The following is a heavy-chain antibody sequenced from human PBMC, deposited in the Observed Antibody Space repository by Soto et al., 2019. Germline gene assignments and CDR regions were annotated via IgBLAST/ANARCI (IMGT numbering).Heavy chain of an antibody. J-gene: IGHJ4*02. CDR2: IIPIFGTA. CDR3: ARDGGRHSGGFDY. D-gene: IGHD1-26*01. CDR1: GGTFSSYS. V-gene: IGHV1-69*01. Sequence: QVQLVQSGAEMKKPGSSVKVSCKASGGTFSSYSINWVRQAPGQGLEWMGEIIPIFGTANYAQKFQGRVTITADESTSTAYMKLSSLRSEDTAVYYCARDGGRHSGGFDYWGQGTLVTVSS.